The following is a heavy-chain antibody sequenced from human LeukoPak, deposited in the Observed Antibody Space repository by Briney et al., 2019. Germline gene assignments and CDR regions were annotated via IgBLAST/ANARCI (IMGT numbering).Heavy chain of an antibody. CDR2: IYHSGST. CDR3: ARGRMGRGAFDI. V-gene: IGHV4-30-2*01. Sequence: PSETLSLTCTVSGGSISGYYWSWIRQPPGKGLEWIGYIYHSGSTYYNPSLKSRVTISVDRSMNQLSLKLNSVTAADTAVYYCARGRMGRGAFDIWGQGTMVTVSS. J-gene: IGHJ3*02. D-gene: IGHD1-26*01. CDR1: GGSISGYY.